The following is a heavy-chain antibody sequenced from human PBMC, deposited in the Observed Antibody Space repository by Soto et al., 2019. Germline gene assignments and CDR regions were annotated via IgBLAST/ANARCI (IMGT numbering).Heavy chain of an antibody. D-gene: IGHD3-3*01. CDR2: ISSSSSYI. J-gene: IGHJ4*02. V-gene: IGHV3-21*01. CDR3: ARVGRFLEWLSD. Sequence: GGSLRLSCAASGFTFSSYSMNWVRQAPGKGLEWVSSISSSSSYIYYADSVKGRFTISRDNAKNSLYLQMNSLRAEDTAVYYCARVGRFLEWLSDWGQGTLVTVS. CDR1: GFTFSSYS.